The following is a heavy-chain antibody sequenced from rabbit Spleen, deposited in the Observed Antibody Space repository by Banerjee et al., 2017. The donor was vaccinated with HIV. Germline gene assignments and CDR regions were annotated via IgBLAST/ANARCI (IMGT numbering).Heavy chain of an antibody. CDR3: ARDDHGGGLFYFDL. V-gene: IGHV1S40*01. Sequence: QSLEESGGDLVKPGASPTLTCKASGFDFSSGYYMCWVRLAPGKGLEWIGCIFTGNVKTYYASWAKGRFTISKTSSTTVTLQMTSLTVADTATYFCARDDHGGGLFYFDLWGQGTLVTVS. J-gene: IGHJ4*01. CDR1: GFDFSSGYY. D-gene: IGHD2-1*01. CDR2: IFTGNVKT.